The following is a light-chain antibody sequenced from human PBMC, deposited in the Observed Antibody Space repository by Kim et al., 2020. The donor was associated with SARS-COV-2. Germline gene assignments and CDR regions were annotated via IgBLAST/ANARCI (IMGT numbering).Light chain of an antibody. CDR2: WAY. J-gene: IGKJ2*03. Sequence: DIVMTQSPDSLAVSLGERATLNCKSSQTVLYNSNNKNYLAWYQQKPGQAPKLLIYWAYIRESGVSDRFSGSGSETDFTLTISSLQAEDVTVYYCQQYYSTPPSFGQGTKLEIK. CDR3: QQYYSTPPS. V-gene: IGKV4-1*01. CDR1: QTVLYNSNNKNY.